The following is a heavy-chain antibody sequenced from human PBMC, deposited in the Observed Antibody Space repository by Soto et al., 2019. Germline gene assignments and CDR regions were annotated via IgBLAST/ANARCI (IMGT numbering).Heavy chain of an antibody. CDR2: ISPNNGHT. D-gene: IGHD3-3*01. Sequence: ASVKVSCKASGYTFINYGISWVRQAPGQGLEWLGWISPNNGHTKYARKFQDRITMTTDTSTTTAYLELRSLRSDDTAVYFCARDQLHFMDYYFENWGQGALVTVSS. CDR3: ARDQLHFMDYYFEN. V-gene: IGHV1-18*01. J-gene: IGHJ4*02. CDR1: GYTFINYG.